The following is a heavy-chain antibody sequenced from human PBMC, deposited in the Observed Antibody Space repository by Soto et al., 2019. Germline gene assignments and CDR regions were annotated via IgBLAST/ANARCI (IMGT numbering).Heavy chain of an antibody. CDR1: GITFSTSA. J-gene: IGHJ6*02. V-gene: IGHV1-58*02. D-gene: IGHD6-19*01. CDR2: IVVGSGHT. CDR3: AATIIAVSGTGYYGMDV. Sequence: GASVKVSCKASGITFSTSAMQWVRQARGQRLEWKGWIVVGSGHTNYAQKFQERITITRDMSRSTAYMELSSLRSEDTSVYYCAATIIAVSGTGYYGMDVWGQGTTVTVSS.